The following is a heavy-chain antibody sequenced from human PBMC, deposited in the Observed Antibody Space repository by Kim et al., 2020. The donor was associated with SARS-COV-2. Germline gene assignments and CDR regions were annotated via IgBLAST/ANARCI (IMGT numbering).Heavy chain of an antibody. CDR1: GFTFSSYG. D-gene: IGHD3-22*01. J-gene: IGHJ4*02. Sequence: GGSLRLSCAASGFTFSSYGMHWVRQAPGKGLEWVAVIWYDGSNKYYADSVKGRFTISRDNSKNTLYLQMNSLRAEDTAVYYCARASGDIDITMIGSSQQYYFDYWGQGTLVTVSS. V-gene: IGHV3-33*01. CDR3: ARASGDIDITMIGSSQQYYFDY. CDR2: IWYDGSNK.